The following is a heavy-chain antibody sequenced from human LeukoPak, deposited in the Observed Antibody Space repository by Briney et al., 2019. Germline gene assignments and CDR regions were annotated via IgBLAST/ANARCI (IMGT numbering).Heavy chain of an antibody. CDR1: GFTFSSYG. J-gene: IGHJ4*02. Sequence: GGSLRLSCAASGFTFSSYGMQWLRQAPGKGLEWVAFIRHDESKTYFGDSVKGRFTISRDNSKNTLYLQMNSLRAEDTAIYYCAKSHIPNRYSGTYYCDFWGQGTLVTVSS. D-gene: IGHD1-26*01. V-gene: IGHV3-30*02. CDR2: IRHDESKT. CDR3: AKSHIPNRYSGTYYCDF.